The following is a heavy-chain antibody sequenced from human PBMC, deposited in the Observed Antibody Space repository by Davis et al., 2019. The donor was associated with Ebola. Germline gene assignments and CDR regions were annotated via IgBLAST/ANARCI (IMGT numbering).Heavy chain of an antibody. Sequence: SVKVSCKASGGTFSSYAISWVRQAPGQGLEWMGGIIPIFGTANYAQKFQGRVTITADKSTSTAYMELSSLRSEETAVYYCARDDRYNWNGRYYYYYGMDVWGQGTTVTVSS. CDR2: IIPIFGTA. D-gene: IGHD1-1*01. CDR1: GGTFSSYA. CDR3: ARDDRYNWNGRYYYYYGMDV. J-gene: IGHJ6*02. V-gene: IGHV1-69*06.